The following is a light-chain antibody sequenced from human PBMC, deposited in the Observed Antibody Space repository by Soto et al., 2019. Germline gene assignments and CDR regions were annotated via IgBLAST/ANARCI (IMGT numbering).Light chain of an antibody. V-gene: IGKV1-39*01. CDR2: AAS. CDR1: QSISSY. J-gene: IGKJ1*01. CDR3: QPSYSTPLT. Sequence: DIQMTQSPSSLSASVGDRVTITCRASQSISSYLNWYQQKPGKAPKLLIYAASSLQSGVPSRFSGSGSRTDFTLTISSLQPEDFATYYCQPSYSTPLTFGQGTKEEIK.